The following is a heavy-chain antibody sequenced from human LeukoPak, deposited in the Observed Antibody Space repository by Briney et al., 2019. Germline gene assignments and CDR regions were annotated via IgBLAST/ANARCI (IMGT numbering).Heavy chain of an antibody. CDR2: TYYRSKWYN. CDR1: GDSVSSNSAA. J-gene: IGHJ6*03. CDR3: ARDSYDFWSGYYHRYYMDV. Sequence: SQTLSLTCAISGDSVSSNSAAWNWIRQSPSRGLEWLGGTYYRSKWYNDYAVSVKSRITINPDTSKNQFSLQLNSVTPEDTAVYYCARDSYDFWSGYYHRYYMDVWGKGTTVTVSS. D-gene: IGHD3-3*01. V-gene: IGHV6-1*01.